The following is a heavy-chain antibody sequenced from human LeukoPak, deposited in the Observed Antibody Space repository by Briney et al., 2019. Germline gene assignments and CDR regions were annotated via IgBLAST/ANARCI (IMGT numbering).Heavy chain of an antibody. CDR3: AREVMDNLRFDY. Sequence: ASVTVFFTASGYTLTSYYMHWVRQAPGQGLEWMGIINPSGGDTSYAQKFQGRLTMTRDTSTNTAYMELTSLRSEDTAVYYCAREVMDNLRFDYWGQGTLATVSS. D-gene: IGHD1-14*01. CDR1: GYTLTSYY. J-gene: IGHJ4*02. V-gene: IGHV1-46*01. CDR2: INPSGGDT.